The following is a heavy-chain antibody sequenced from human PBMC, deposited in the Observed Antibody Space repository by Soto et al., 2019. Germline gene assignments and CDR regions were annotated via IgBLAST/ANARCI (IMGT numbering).Heavy chain of an antibody. V-gene: IGHV5-51*01. CDR3: ARYSGSYWHYLEF. CDR2: IYPGDSDT. D-gene: IGHD1-26*01. CDR1: GYSFASHW. J-gene: IGHJ4*02. Sequence: GESLKISCKGSGYSFASHWVAWVRQMPEKGLEWIGTIYPGDSDTKYSSAFRGHVTISADTSVPTAYLQWRSLEATDSAIYYCARYSGSYWHYLEFWGQGTLVTVSS.